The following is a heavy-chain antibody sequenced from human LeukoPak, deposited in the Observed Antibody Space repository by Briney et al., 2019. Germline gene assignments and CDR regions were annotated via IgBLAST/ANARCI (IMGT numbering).Heavy chain of an antibody. V-gene: IGHV3-48*01. CDR2: ISSSGSPI. CDR3: AREYDSRARFDS. J-gene: IGHJ4*02. Sequence: GGSLRLSCVGSGDSFIRHTMIWVRRAPGKGLEWIAYISSSGSPIYYADSVKVRFTVSRDNARTSLFLHMNSLRAEDTAVYYCAREYDSRARFDSWGQGTLVTVSS. D-gene: IGHD6-13*01. CDR1: GDSFIRHT.